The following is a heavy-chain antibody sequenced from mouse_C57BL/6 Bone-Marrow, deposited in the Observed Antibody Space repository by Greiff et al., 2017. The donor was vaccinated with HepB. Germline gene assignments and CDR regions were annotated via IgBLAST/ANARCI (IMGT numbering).Heavy chain of an antibody. CDR1: GFTFSSYA. V-gene: IGHV5-4*01. D-gene: IGHD1-1*01. CDR3: AREEVGGSSSWFAY. CDR2: ISDGGSYT. Sequence: EVMLVESGGGLVKPGGSLKLSCAASGFTFSSYAMSWVRQTPEKRLEWVATISDGGSYTYYPDNVKGRFTISRDNAKNNLYLQMSHLKSEDTAMYYCAREEVGGSSSWFAYWGQGTLVTVSA. J-gene: IGHJ3*01.